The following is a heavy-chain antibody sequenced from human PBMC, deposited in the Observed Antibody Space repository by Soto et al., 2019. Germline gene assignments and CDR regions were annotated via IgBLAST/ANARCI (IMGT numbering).Heavy chain of an antibody. CDR3: AKDAPGSGWLSDY. D-gene: IGHD3-22*01. CDR2: ITGNGGT. CDR1: GFAFSNYE. J-gene: IGHJ4*02. V-gene: IGHV3-23*01. Sequence: WGSLRLSCAASGFAFSNYEFNWVRQGPGKGLEWVSTITGNGGTSYDDFVGGRFTISRDNSKNKLYLQMNSLRAEDTAVYYCAKDAPGSGWLSDYWGQGTLVTVSS.